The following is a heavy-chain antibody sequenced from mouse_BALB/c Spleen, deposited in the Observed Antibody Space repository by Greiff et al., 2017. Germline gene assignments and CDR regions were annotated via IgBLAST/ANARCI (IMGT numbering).Heavy chain of an antibody. CDR2: IWAGGST. J-gene: IGHJ4*01. Sequence: QVQLQQSGPGLVAPSQSLSITCTVSGFSLTGYGVHWVRQPPGKGLEWLGVIWAGGSTNYNSALMSRLSISKDNSKSQVFLKMNSLQTDDTAMYYCARVKYGNHYYAMDYWGQGTSVTVSS. D-gene: IGHD2-10*02. CDR3: ARVKYGNHYYAMDY. CDR1: GFSLTGYG. V-gene: IGHV2-9*02.